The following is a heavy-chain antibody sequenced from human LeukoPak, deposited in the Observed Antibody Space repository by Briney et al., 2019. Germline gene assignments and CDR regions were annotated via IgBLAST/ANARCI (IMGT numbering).Heavy chain of an antibody. CDR3: ARGGLHSDFDS. CDR1: GFSVSGNY. J-gene: IGHJ4*02. V-gene: IGHV3-66*01. D-gene: IGHD5-24*01. Sequence: GGSRRLSCVGSGFSVSGNYMSWVRQAPGKGLEWVSFINTGGSTYYADSVKGRFTISRDNSKNTLFLQMNSLRAEDTAVYYCARGGLHSDFDSWGQGTLVTVSS. CDR2: INTGGST.